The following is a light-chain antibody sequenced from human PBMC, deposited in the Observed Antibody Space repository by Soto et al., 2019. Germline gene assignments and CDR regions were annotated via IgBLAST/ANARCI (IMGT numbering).Light chain of an antibody. CDR1: QSVSSSY. J-gene: IGKJ2*01. CDR2: GAS. CDR3: HQYNKWPPYT. Sequence: EIVLTQSPGTLSLSPGERATLSCRASQSVSSSYLAWYQQKPGQAPRLLIYGASNRATGIPDRFSGSGSGTDLTLTISRREPEDSAVYVCHQYNKWPPYTCGKETK. V-gene: IGKV3-20*01.